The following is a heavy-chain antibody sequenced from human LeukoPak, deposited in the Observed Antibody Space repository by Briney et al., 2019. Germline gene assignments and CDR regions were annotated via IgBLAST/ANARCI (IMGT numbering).Heavy chain of an antibody. V-gene: IGHV4-59*08. D-gene: IGHD3-22*01. J-gene: IGHJ1*01. Sequence: SETLSLTCAVYGASFSGYYWSWIRQPPGKGLEWIGYIYYSGSTNYNPSLKSRVTISVDTSKKQFFLKLRSVTAADTAVYYCASATFYYDTSDSPGHFQHWGQGTLVTVSS. CDR3: ASATFYYDTSDSPGHFQH. CDR1: GASFSGYY. CDR2: IYYSGST.